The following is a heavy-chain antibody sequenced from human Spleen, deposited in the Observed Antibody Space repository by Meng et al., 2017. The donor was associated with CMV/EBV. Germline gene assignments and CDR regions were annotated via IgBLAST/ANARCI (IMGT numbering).Heavy chain of an antibody. Sequence: ASVKVSCKASGYTFTSYGISWVRQAPGQGLEWMGWISAYNGNTNYAQKLQGRVTMTTDTSTSTAYMELRSLRSDDTAVYYCARDNEVGRFTRYYDFWSGQTYYYYGMDVWCQGTTVTVSS. CDR1: GYTFTSYG. CDR2: ISAYNGNT. D-gene: IGHD3-3*01. CDR3: ARDNEVGRFTRYYDFWSGQTYYYYGMDV. V-gene: IGHV1-18*01. J-gene: IGHJ6*02.